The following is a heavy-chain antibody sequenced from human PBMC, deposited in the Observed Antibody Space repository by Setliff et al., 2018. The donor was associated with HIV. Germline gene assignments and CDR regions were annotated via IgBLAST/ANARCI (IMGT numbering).Heavy chain of an antibody. D-gene: IGHD6-19*01. V-gene: IGHV4-61*09. Sequence: SETLSLTCTVSGGSISSGSYYWSWIRQPAGKGLEWIGHIYNSWSTNYNPSLKSRVTISVDTSKNQFSLKLSSVTAADTAVYYCARGLSSGWYGYWYFDLCGRGTLVTVSS. CDR2: IYNSWST. J-gene: IGHJ2*01. CDR1: GGSISSGSYY. CDR3: ARGLSSGWYGYWYFDL.